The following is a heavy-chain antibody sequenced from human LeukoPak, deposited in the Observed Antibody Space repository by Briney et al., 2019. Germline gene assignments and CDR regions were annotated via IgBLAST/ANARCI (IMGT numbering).Heavy chain of an antibody. V-gene: IGHV3-23*01. CDR2: ISGSGGST. Sequence: GGSLRLSCAASGFTFSSYAMSWVRQAPGKGLEWVSAISGSGGSTYYADSVKGRFTISRDNSKNTLYLQMNSLRAEDTAVYYCAKVTPYDSSGYYYRYFDYWGQGTLVAVSS. J-gene: IGHJ4*02. CDR1: GFTFSSYA. D-gene: IGHD3-22*01. CDR3: AKVTPYDSSGYYYRYFDY.